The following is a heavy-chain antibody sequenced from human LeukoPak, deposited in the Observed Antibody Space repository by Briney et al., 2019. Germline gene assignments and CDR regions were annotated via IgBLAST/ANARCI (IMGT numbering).Heavy chain of an antibody. CDR1: AGSISSSY. J-gene: IGHJ4*02. V-gene: IGHV4-59*08. D-gene: IGHD4-11*01. CDR2: IYYSGST. Sequence: SETLSLTCTVSAGSISSSYWSWIRQPPGKGLEWIGYIYYSGSTNYNPSLKSRVTISVDTSKNQFSLKLNSVTAADTAVYYCARQGPLTTAVTTRTNPFDYWGQGTLVTVPS. CDR3: ARQGPLTTAVTTRTNPFDY.